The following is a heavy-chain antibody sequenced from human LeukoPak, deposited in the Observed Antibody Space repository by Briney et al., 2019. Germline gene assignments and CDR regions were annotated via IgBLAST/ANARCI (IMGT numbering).Heavy chain of an antibody. D-gene: IGHD5-12*01. V-gene: IGHV4-39*01. CDR3: ARGRPEYSGYDLPDY. Sequence: SETLSLTCTVSGGSISSSSYYWGWIRQPPGKGLEWIGSIYYSGSTYYNPSLKSRVTISVDTSKNQFSLKLSSVTAADTAVYYCARGRPEYSGYDLPDYWGQGTLVTVSS. CDR2: IYYSGST. J-gene: IGHJ4*02. CDR1: GGSISSSSYY.